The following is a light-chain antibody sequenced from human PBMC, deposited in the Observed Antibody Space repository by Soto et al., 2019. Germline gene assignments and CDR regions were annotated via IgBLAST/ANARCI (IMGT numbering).Light chain of an antibody. CDR2: AAS. J-gene: IGKJ3*01. Sequence: DIQMTQSPSSLSASVGDRVTITCRASQTINTYLNWYQQKPGKAPELLIYAASILQNGVPSRFSGSGSATDFSLSISSLQPEDFATYYCPQSYSTPFTFGPGTKVNIK. CDR1: QTINTY. V-gene: IGKV1-39*01. CDR3: PQSYSTPFT.